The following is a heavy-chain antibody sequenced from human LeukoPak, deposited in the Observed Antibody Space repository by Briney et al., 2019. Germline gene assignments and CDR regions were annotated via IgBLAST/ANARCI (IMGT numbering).Heavy chain of an antibody. CDR1: GFTFSSYD. D-gene: IGHD2-15*01. CDR2: IWYDGSNK. V-gene: IGHV3-33*01. Sequence: GGSLRLSCAASGFTFSSYDMHWVRQAPGKGLEWVALIWYDGSNKYYADSVKGRFTISRDNSRNTLYLQMNSLRAEDTAVYYCVRDRSGTFDYWGQGTLVTVSS. J-gene: IGHJ4*02. CDR3: VRDRSGTFDY.